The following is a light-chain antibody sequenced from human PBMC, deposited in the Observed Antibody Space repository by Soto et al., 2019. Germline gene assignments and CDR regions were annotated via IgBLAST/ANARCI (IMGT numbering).Light chain of an antibody. J-gene: IGKJ5*01. CDR1: HLVKKNY. CDR2: AAS. Sequence: IVFTQSPGTLSLSPGERATLSCTASHLVKKNYLAWYQQKAGQAPRLLIYAASARATGIPDRFSGRGSGTDFTLTISRLEPEDVAVFYCQQYAESPISFGQRTLLEI. CDR3: QQYAESPIS. V-gene: IGKV3-20*01.